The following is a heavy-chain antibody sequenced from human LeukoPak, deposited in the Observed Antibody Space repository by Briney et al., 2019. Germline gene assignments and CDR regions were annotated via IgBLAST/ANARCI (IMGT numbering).Heavy chain of an antibody. CDR2: LNGRGDSP. Sequence: PGGSLRLSSAASGFTFSNYAMSWVRQAPGKGLEWVSSLNGRGDSPYYADSVKGRFTISRDNSENTLYLQMHSLRVEDTAVYYCAKGPHRDYWGQGTLLTVSS. V-gene: IGHV3-23*01. J-gene: IGHJ4*02. CDR3: AKGPHRDY. CDR1: GFTFSNYA.